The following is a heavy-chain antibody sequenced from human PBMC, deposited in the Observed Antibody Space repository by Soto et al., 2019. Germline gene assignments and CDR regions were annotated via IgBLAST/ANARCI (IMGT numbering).Heavy chain of an antibody. CDR2: ISYDGSNK. CDR1: GFTFSSYG. J-gene: IGHJ3*02. V-gene: IGHV3-30*18. D-gene: IGHD6-13*01. Sequence: GGSLRLSCAASGFTFSSYGMHWVRQAPGKGLEWVAVISYDGSNKYYADSVKGRFTISRDNSKNTLYLQMDSLRAEDTAVYYCAKDTKPKFIAAAGSRFNDAFDIWGQGTMVTVSS. CDR3: AKDTKPKFIAAAGSRFNDAFDI.